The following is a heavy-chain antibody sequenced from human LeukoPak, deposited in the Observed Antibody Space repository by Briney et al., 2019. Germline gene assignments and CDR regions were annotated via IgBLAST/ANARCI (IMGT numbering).Heavy chain of an antibody. CDR3: VRYCNGGSCYRAAFDV. CDR2: IWYDGGKK. D-gene: IGHD2-15*01. J-gene: IGHJ3*01. Sequence: GGSLRLSCAASGFTFSDYGMYWVRQAPGKGLEWVALIWYDGGKKYYTDSVRGRFTISRDNSKNTLYLQMDSLRAEDTAVYYCVRYCNGGSCYRAAFDVWGPGTMVTVSS. V-gene: IGHV3-33*01. CDR1: GFTFSDYG.